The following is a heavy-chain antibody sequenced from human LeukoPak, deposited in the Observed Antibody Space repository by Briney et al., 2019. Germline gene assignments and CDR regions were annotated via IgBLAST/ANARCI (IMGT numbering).Heavy chain of an antibody. J-gene: IGHJ5*02. CDR1: GYTFTSYG. CDR3: ARGRIRVGATENWFDP. Sequence: ASVKVSCKASGYTFTSYGINWVRQAPGQGLEWMGWISAYNGNTNYAQKLQGRVTMTTDTSTSTAYMELRSLRSDDTAVYYCARGRIRVGATENWFDPWGQGTLVTVSS. V-gene: IGHV1-18*01. CDR2: ISAYNGNT. D-gene: IGHD1-26*01.